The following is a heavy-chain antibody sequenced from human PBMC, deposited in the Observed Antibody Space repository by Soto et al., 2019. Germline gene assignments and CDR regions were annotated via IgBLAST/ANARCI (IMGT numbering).Heavy chain of an antibody. CDR2: IYHSGST. V-gene: IGHV4-4*02. D-gene: IGHD3-10*01. Sequence: VQLQESGPGLVKPSGTLSLTCAVSGGSISSSNWWRWVRQPPGKGLEWIGVIYHSGSTNYNPSLKSRVTISVDKSKNQFSLKLSSVTAADTAEYYCARLYMVRGVMDWFDPWGQGTLVTVSS. J-gene: IGHJ5*02. CDR1: GGSISSSNW. CDR3: ARLYMVRGVMDWFDP.